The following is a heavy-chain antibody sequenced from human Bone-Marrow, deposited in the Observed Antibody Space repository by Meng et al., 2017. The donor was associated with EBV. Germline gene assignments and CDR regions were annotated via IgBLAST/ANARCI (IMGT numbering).Heavy chain of an antibody. CDR3: ARGNTFPEYYFGY. V-gene: IGHV4-30-2*01. Sequence: QLQRPGSGLVKPLQTFSSTAAVSGGSISSGDYSWSWIRQPPGKGLEWIGNIYHSGSTFYNSSLNSRVTISVDRSKNQFSLKLTSVTAADTAVYYCARGNTFPEYYFGYWGQGTLVTVSS. D-gene: IGHD2/OR15-2a*01. CDR1: GGSISSGDYS. J-gene: IGHJ4*02. CDR2: IYHSGST.